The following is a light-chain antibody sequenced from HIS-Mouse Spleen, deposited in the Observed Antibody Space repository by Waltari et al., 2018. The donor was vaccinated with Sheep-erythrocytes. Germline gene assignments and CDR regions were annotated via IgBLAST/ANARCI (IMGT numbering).Light chain of an antibody. CDR2: DVS. CDR1: SSDVGGCHY. V-gene: IGLV2-11*01. J-gene: IGLJ1*01. CDR3: CSYAGSYNHV. Sequence: QSALTQPRSVSGSPGQSVTIPCTGTSSDVGGCHYVSWYQQHPGKAPKRMIYDVSKRPSGVPDRFSGSKSGNTASLTISGLQAEDEADYYCCSYAGSYNHVFATGTKVTVL.